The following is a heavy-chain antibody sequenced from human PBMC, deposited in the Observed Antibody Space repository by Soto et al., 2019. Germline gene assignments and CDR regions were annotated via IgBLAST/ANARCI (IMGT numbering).Heavy chain of an antibody. D-gene: IGHD6-25*01. CDR2: MNPNNGNA. CDR1: GFTFITYD. Sequence: ASVKFSCKASGFTFITYDFSWMRQAAGQGLEWMGWMNPNNGNAGFAQKFRGRINMTRNTSISTAYLELSSLRSDDSAVYFCARRKERSGPYYLDLWGQGTQVTVSS. J-gene: IGHJ4*02. V-gene: IGHV1-8*01. CDR3: ARRKERSGPYYLDL.